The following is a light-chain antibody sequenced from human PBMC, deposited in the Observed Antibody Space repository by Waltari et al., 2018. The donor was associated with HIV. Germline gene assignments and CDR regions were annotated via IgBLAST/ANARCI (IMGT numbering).Light chain of an antibody. CDR1: SSNTGAGSD. CDR3: QSYDSGLSVV. CDR2: GDT. Sequence: QSVLTQPPSVSGAPGQRVPTSCPGNSSNTGAGSDVTWYKQLTETAPKLLIYGDTNRPSGVPDRFSGSKSGTSVSLAITGLQAEDESDYYCQSYDSGLSVVFGGGTKLTVL. V-gene: IGLV1-40*01. J-gene: IGLJ3*02.